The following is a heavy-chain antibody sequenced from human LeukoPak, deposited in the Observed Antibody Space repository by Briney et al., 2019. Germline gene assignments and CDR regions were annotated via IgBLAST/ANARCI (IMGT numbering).Heavy chain of an antibody. CDR3: ARDPIDGYYHFDF. CDR1: GYTFTGYY. Sequence: GASVKVSCKASGYTFTGYYMHWVRQAPGQGLEWMGWINPNSGGTNYAQKFQGRVTMTRDTSISTAYMELSRLRSDDTAVYYCARDPIDGYYHFDFWGQGTLVTVAS. D-gene: IGHD5-24*01. V-gene: IGHV1-2*02. J-gene: IGHJ4*02. CDR2: INPNSGGT.